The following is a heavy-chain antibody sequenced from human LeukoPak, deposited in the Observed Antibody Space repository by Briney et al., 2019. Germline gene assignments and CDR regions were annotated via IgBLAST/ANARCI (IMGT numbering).Heavy chain of an antibody. CDR2: IYYSGST. D-gene: IGHD1-26*01. J-gene: IGHJ4*02. V-gene: IGHV4-39*01. Sequence: NTSETLSLTCTVSGGSISRNNYYWDWIRQPPGKGLEYIGSIYYSGSTYYTPSLKSRVAISVDTSKNQFSLKLSSVTAADTAVYYCARQVSSGSYLDFWGQGTLVTVSS. CDR1: GGSISRNNYY. CDR3: ARQVSSGSYLDF.